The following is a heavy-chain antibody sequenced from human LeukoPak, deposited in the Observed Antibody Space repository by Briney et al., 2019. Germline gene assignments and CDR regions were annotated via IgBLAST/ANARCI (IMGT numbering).Heavy chain of an antibody. CDR2: ISYDGSNK. V-gene: IGHV3-30-3*01. CDR3: ARGKDGYVHH. J-gene: IGHJ1*01. Sequence: GGSLRLSCAASGFTFSSYAMHWVRQAPGKGLEWVAFISYDGSNKYYADSVKGRFTISRDNSRNTLYLQMNSLRAEDTAEYYCARGKDGYVHHWGQGSLVTVSS. CDR1: GFTFSSYA.